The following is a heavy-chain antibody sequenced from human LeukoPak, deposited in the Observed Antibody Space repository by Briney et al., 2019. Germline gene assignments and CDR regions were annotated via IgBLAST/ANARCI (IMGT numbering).Heavy chain of an antibody. CDR2: INPNSGGT. J-gene: IGHJ5*02. D-gene: IGHD2-21*01. V-gene: IGHV1-2*06. CDR1: GYSFTDYY. Sequence: ASVKVSCKTSGYSFTDYYMHWVRQAPGQGLEWMGRINPNSGGTSPAQKFQGRVTMTRDTTITTVYLEVSWLTSDDTAIYYCARADRLHGGPYLIGPWGQGTLVTVSS. CDR3: ARADRLHGGPYLIGP.